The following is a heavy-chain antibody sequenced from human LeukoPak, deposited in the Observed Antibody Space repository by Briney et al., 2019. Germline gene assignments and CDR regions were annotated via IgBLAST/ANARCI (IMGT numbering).Heavy chain of an antibody. V-gene: IGHV4-59*01. J-gene: IGHJ4*02. CDR2: IYDSGRT. CDR3: ARAPIPYYFDY. CDR1: GGSISSYY. D-gene: IGHD2-21*01. Sequence: SETLSLTCTVSGGSISSYYWSWIRQPPGKGLEWIGYIYDSGRTNYKPSLRSRVTISLDTLKNQFSLKLSSVTAADTAVYYCARAPIPYYFDYWGQGTLVTVSS.